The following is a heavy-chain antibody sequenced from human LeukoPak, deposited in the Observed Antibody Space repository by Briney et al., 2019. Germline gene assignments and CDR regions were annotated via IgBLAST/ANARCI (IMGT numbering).Heavy chain of an antibody. J-gene: IGHJ1*01. CDR2: IYSGGSS. D-gene: IGHD3-3*01. V-gene: IGHV4-39*07. Sequence: PSETLSLTCTVSGGSISSSSYYWGWIRQPPGKELEWIGSIYSGGSSYYNPSLKSRVTISVDTSNNQFSLKVNSVTAADTAVYYCAKSPSIYFWSGYYFQHWGQGTLVTVSS. CDR1: GGSISSSSYY. CDR3: AKSPSIYFWSGYYFQH.